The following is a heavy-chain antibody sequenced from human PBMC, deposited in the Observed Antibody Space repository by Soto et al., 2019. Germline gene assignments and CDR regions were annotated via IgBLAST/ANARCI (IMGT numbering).Heavy chain of an antibody. D-gene: IGHD3-22*01. V-gene: IGHV2-26*02. CDR2: IFSSDEK. CDR1: GFSLTKARVG. Sequence: QVTLKESGPVLVKPTETLTLTCTFSGFSLTKARVGVSWIRQPPGKALEWLAHIFSSDEKSYRTHLKSRLTTSEDTSKSQVVLTMTNMDPVDTATYYCARMLYDSSGYYLTGNWFDPWGQGTLVTVSS. CDR3: ARMLYDSSGYYLTGNWFDP. J-gene: IGHJ5*02.